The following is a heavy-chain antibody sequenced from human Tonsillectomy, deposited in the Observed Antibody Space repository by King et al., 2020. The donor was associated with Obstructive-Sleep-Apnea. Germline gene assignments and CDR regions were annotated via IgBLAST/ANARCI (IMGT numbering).Heavy chain of an antibody. CDR2: ISSSSSYI. CDR3: ARDPGYCSSTSCYGDFDY. V-gene: IGHV3-21*01. J-gene: IGHJ4*02. Sequence: VQLVESGGGLVKPGGSLRLSCAASGFTFSSYSMNLVRQAPGKGLEWVSSISSSSSYIYYADSVKGRFTISRDNAKNSLYLQMNSRRAEDTAVYYCARDPGYCSSTSCYGDFDYWGQGTLVTVSS. D-gene: IGHD2-2*01. CDR1: GFTFSSYS.